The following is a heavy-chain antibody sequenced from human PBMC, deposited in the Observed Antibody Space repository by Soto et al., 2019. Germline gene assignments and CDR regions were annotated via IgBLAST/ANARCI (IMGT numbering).Heavy chain of an antibody. CDR1: GFNFDDYG. D-gene: IGHD3-10*01. J-gene: IGHJ4*02. CDR2: INWNSARI. CDR3: AKDIGSGDLIMVRGWDY. V-gene: IGHV3-9*01. Sequence: EVQLVESGGGLVQPGRSLSLSCAASGFNFDDYGMHWVRQVPGKGLEWVAGINWNSARIGYADSVKGRFTISRDNGKNSLFLLMNSLKTEDTALYYCAKDIGSGDLIMVRGWDYWGQGTLLSVSS.